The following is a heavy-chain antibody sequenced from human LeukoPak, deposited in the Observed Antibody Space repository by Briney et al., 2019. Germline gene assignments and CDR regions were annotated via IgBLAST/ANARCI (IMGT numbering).Heavy chain of an antibody. J-gene: IGHJ4*02. D-gene: IGHD6-6*01. Sequence: PSETLSLTCTVSGGSISSYYWSWIRQPPGKGLEWIGYIYYSGSTNYNPPLKSRVTISVDTSKNQFSLKLSSVTAADTAVYYCARHDSSSSDFDYWGQGTLVTVSS. V-gene: IGHV4-59*08. CDR2: IYYSGST. CDR3: ARHDSSSSDFDY. CDR1: GGSISSYY.